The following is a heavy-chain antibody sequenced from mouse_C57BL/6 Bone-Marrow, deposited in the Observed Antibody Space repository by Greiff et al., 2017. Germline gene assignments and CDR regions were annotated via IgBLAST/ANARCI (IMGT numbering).Heavy chain of an antibody. Sequence: QVQLQQSGPELVKPGASVKISCKASGYAFSSSWMNWVKQRPGKGLEWIGRIYPGDGDTNYNGKFKGKARLTADKSSSTAYMQLSSLTSEDSAVYFCARDGGYYDYHGAMDDWGQGTSVTVSS. V-gene: IGHV1-82*01. CDR2: IYPGDGDT. J-gene: IGHJ4*01. CDR3: ARDGGYYDYHGAMDD. D-gene: IGHD2-4*01. CDR1: GYAFSSSW.